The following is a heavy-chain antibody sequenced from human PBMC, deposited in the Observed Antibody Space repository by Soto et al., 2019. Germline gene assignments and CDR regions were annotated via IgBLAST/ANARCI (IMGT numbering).Heavy chain of an antibody. D-gene: IGHD3-22*01. CDR3: ARGSSSGHYFTTNFDY. CDR2: IYYSGST. V-gene: IGHV4-31*03. Sequence: SETLALTCTVSGGSISSGGYYWSWIRQHPGKGLEWIGYIYYSGSTYYNPSLKSRVTISVDTSKNQFSLKLSSVTAADTAVYYCARGSSSGHYFTTNFDYWGQGTLVTVSS. CDR1: GGSISSGGYY. J-gene: IGHJ4*02.